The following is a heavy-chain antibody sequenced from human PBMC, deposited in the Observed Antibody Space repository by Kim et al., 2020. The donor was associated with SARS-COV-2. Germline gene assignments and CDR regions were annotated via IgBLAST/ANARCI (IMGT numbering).Heavy chain of an antibody. CDR1: GFTFDDYA. CDR2: ISWDGGST. CDR3: AKDSGSYYSLGAFDI. V-gene: IGHV3-43D*03. Sequence: GGSLRLSCAASGFTFDDYAMHWVRQAPGKGLEWVSLISWDGGSTYYADSVKGRFTISRDNSKNSLYLQMNSLRAEDTALYYCAKDSGSYYSLGAFDIWGQGTMVTVSS. J-gene: IGHJ3*02. D-gene: IGHD1-26*01.